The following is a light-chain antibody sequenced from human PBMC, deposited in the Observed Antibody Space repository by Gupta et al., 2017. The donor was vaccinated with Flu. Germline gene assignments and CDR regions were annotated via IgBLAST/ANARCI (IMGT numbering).Light chain of an antibody. CDR3: QQLNSSLGG. J-gene: IGKJ2*03. CDR2: AAS. Sequence: DIQLTQSPSFLSASVGDRVTITCRASQGISSYLGWYQQKPGKAPKLLIYAASTLRSGVPSRFSGSGSGTEFTLTISSLQPEDFATYFCQQLNSSLGGFGQGTXLEIK. CDR1: QGISSY. V-gene: IGKV1-9*01.